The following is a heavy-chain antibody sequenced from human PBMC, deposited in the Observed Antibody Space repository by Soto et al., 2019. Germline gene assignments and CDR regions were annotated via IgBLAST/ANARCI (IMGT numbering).Heavy chain of an antibody. J-gene: IGHJ4*02. Sequence: HPGGSLRLSCAASGFTFSSYWMSWVRQAPGKGLEWVANIKQDGSEKYYVDSVKGRFTISRDNAKNSLYLQMNSLRAEDTAVYYCARGRSGVLWFGEPSDYWGQGTLVTVSS. CDR1: GFTFSSYW. V-gene: IGHV3-7*01. D-gene: IGHD3-10*01. CDR3: ARGRSGVLWFGEPSDY. CDR2: IKQDGSEK.